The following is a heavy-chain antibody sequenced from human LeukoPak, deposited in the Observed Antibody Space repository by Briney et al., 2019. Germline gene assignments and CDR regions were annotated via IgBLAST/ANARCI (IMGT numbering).Heavy chain of an antibody. V-gene: IGHV4-59*08. CDR1: GASISSYY. D-gene: IGHD2-2*01. Sequence: TSETLSLTCTVSGASISSYYWSWIRQPPGKGLEYIGYIYYSGYTTYNPSLKSRVTISVDTSKNQFSLKLSSVTAADTAVYYCARHQKSRDIVVVPAEEGFDYWGQGTLVTVSS. CDR3: ARHQKSRDIVVVPAEEGFDY. CDR2: IYYSGYT. J-gene: IGHJ4*02.